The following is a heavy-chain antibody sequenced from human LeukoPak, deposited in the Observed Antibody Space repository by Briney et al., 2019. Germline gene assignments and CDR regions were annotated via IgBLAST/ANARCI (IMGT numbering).Heavy chain of an antibody. D-gene: IGHD2-2*02. CDR3: AKAQYRSSPNFGY. Sequence: GGSLRLSCAASGFTVSDNYMTWVRQAPGKGLEWVSSIYSAGATHYAESVKGRFTISRDNSKNTLYLQMNSLRAEDTAVYYCAKAQYRSSPNFGYWGQGTLVTVSS. J-gene: IGHJ4*02. V-gene: IGHV3-53*01. CDR2: IYSAGAT. CDR1: GFTVSDNY.